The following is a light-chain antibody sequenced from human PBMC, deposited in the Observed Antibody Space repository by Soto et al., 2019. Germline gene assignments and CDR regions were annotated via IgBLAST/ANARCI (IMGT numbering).Light chain of an antibody. CDR1: SSDVGGYNS. J-gene: IGLJ2*01. V-gene: IGLV2-14*01. Sequence: QSALTQPASVSGSPGQSITISCTGTSSDVGGYNSVSWYQQHPGKAPKLMIYEVSNRPSGVSNRFSGSKSGNTASLTISGLQGEDEADYYCAAWDDSLNGRVFGGGTKLTVL. CDR2: EVS. CDR3: AAWDDSLNGRV.